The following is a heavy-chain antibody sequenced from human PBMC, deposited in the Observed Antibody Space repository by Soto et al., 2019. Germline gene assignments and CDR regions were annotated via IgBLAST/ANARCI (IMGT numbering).Heavy chain of an antibody. CDR2: IYYSGST. J-gene: IGHJ4*02. CDR1: TSSISRGGDF. V-gene: IGHV4-31*11. D-gene: IGHD5-18*01. CDR3: ARSGYSYGPNPLLY. Sequence: ILSFRCAVSTSSISRGGDFSPSVRQHPGKGLEWIGYIYYSGSTYYNPSLKSRVTISVDTSKNQFSLKLSSVTAADTAVYYCARSGYSYGPNPLLYWGQGTLVTVS.